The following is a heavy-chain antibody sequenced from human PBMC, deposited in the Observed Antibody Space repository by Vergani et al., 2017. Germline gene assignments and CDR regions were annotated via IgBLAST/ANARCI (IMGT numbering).Heavy chain of an antibody. CDR1: GGSISSGDYY. D-gene: IGHD3-10*01. J-gene: IGHJ6*03. CDR3: ARGLLWFGELLYADYYYYMDV. CDR2: IYYSGST. Sequence: QVQLQESGPGLVKPSQTLSLTCTVSGGSISSGDYYWSWIRQPPGKGLEWIGYIYYSGSTYYNPSLKSRVTIAVDTSKNQFSLKLSAVTAEDTAVYYCARGLLWFGELLYADYYYYMDVWGKGTTVTVSS. V-gene: IGHV4-30-4*08.